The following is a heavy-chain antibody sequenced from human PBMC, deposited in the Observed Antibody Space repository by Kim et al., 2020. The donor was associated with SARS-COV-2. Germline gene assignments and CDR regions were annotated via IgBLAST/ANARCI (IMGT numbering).Heavy chain of an antibody. Sequence: SETLSLTCAVYGGSFSGYYWSWIRQPPGKGLEWIGEINHSGSTNYNPSLTSRVTISVDTSKNQFSLKLSSVTAADTAVSYCARGIGLSPVFFLVCAFDY. CDR2: INHSGST. D-gene: IGHD6-6*01. J-gene: IGHJ4*01. V-gene: IGHV4-34*01. CDR3: ARGIGLSPVFFLVCAFDY. CDR1: GGSFSGYY.